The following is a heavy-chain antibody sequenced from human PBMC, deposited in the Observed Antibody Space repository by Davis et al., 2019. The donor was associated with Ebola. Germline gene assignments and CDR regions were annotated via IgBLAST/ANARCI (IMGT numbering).Heavy chain of an antibody. CDR1: GGSFSGYY. CDR2: INHSGST. J-gene: IGHJ5*02. D-gene: IGHD6-6*01. CDR3: AKGYSSSSVWFDP. V-gene: IGHV4-34*01. Sequence: MPSETLSLTCAVYGGSFSGYYWSWIRQPPGKGLEWIGEINHSGSTNYNPSLKSRVTISVDTSKNQFSLKLSSVTAADTAVYYCAKGYSSSSVWFDPWGQGTLVTVSS.